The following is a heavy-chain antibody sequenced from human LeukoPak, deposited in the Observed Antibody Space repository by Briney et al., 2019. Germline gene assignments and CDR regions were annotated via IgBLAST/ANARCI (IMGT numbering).Heavy chain of an antibody. CDR3: ARGERITIFGVVTLPTDY. CDR1: GYTFTSYA. D-gene: IGHD3-3*01. J-gene: IGHJ4*02. CDR2: INAGNGNT. Sequence: ASVKVSCKASGYTFTSYAMHWVRQAPGQRLEWMGWINAGNGNTKYSQKFQGRVTITRDTSASTAYMELSSLRSEDTAVYYCARGERITIFGVVTLPTDYWGQGTLVTVSP. V-gene: IGHV1-3*01.